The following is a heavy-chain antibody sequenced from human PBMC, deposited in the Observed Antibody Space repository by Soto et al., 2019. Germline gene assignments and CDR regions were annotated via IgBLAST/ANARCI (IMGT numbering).Heavy chain of an antibody. Sequence: GGSLRLSCAASGFTFSSYAMSWVRQAPGKGLEWVSAISGSGGSTYYADSVKGRFTISRDNSKNTLYLQMNSLRAEDTAVYYCAKDQGGVGATPEWTFDYWGQGTLVTVSS. CDR2: ISGSGGST. D-gene: IGHD1-26*01. CDR1: GFTFSSYA. V-gene: IGHV3-23*01. J-gene: IGHJ4*02. CDR3: AKDQGGVGATPEWTFDY.